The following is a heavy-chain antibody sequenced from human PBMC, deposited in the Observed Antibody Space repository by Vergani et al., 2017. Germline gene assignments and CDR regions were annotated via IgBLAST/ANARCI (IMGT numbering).Heavy chain of an antibody. CDR2: ISAYNGNT. V-gene: IGHV1-18*01. D-gene: IGHD7-27*01. CDR1: GYTFTSYG. Sequence: QVQLVQSGAEVKKPGASVKVSCKASGYTFTSYGISWVRQAPGQGLEWMGWISAYNGNTNYAQKLQGRVTITADTSTDTAYMELSSLRSEDTAVYYCARVYNWGWDYYYGMDVWGQGTTVTVSS. CDR3: ARVYNWGWDYYYGMDV. J-gene: IGHJ6*02.